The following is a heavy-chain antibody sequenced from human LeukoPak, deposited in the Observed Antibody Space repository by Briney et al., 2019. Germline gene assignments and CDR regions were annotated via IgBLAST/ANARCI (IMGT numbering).Heavy chain of an antibody. CDR3: ARTVTAIRTPFDY. J-gene: IGHJ4*02. CDR1: GYTFIGYY. Sequence: ASVKVSCTASGYTFIGYYMHWVRQAPGQGLEWMGWINPNSGGTTFAQSFQGRVTMTRDTSITTAFMALTRLRSDDTAVYYCARTVTAIRTPFDYWGQGTLVTVSS. CDR2: INPNSGGT. D-gene: IGHD2-21*02. V-gene: IGHV1-2*02.